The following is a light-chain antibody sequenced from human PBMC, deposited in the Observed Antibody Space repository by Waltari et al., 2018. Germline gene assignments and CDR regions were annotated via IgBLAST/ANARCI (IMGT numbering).Light chain of an antibody. CDR3: SSYTSSDTWV. J-gene: IGLJ3*02. V-gene: IGLV2-14*01. Sequence: QSALTQPASVSGSPGQSITISCTGTSSDVGGYNYVSWYPQHPGKATTFMIYEVTNRPSGVSNRFSGSKSGNTAYLTISGLRAEDEADYHCSSYTSSDTWVFGGGTKVTVL. CDR1: SSDVGGYNY. CDR2: EVT.